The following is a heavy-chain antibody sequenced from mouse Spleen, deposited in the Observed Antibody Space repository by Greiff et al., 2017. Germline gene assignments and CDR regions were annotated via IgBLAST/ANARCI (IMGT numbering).Heavy chain of an antibody. J-gene: IGHJ1*03. Sequence: EVQVVESEGGLVQPGSSMKLSCTASGFTFSDYYMAWVRQVPEKGLEWVANINYDGSSTYYLDSLKSRFIISRDNAKNILYLQMSSLKSEDTATYYCARDTVVDWYFDVWGTGTTVTVSS. CDR1: GFTFSDYY. V-gene: IGHV5-16*01. CDR2: INYDGSST. CDR3: ARDTVVDWYFDV. D-gene: IGHD1-1*01.